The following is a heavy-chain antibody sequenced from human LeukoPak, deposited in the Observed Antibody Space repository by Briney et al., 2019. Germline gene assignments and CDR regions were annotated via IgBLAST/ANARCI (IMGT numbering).Heavy chain of an antibody. V-gene: IGHV5-51*01. CDR1: GYSFTSYW. CDR3: ARRGYSYGQHFVLDY. J-gene: IGHJ4*02. D-gene: IGHD5-18*01. Sequence: GESLKISCKGSGYSFTSYWIGWVRQMPGKGLEWMGIIYPGDSDTRYSPSFQGQVTISADKSISTAYLQWSSLKASDTAMYYCARRGYSYGQHFVLDYRGQGTLVTVSS. CDR2: IYPGDSDT.